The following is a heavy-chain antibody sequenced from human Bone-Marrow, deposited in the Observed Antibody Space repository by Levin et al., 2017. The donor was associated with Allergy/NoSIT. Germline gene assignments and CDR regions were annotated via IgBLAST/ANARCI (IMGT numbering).Heavy chain of an antibody. D-gene: IGHD1-26*01. J-gene: IGHJ4*02. Sequence: QTLSLTCTFSGFSLSTSGMCVSWIRQPPGKALEWLARIDWDDDKYYSTSLKTRLTISKDTSKNQVVLTMTNMDPVDTATYYCARTRRDEDDSGGDYFDYWGQGTLVTVSS. CDR2: IDWDDDK. CDR1: GFSLSTSGMC. CDR3: ARTRRDEDDSGGDYFDY. V-gene: IGHV2-70*11.